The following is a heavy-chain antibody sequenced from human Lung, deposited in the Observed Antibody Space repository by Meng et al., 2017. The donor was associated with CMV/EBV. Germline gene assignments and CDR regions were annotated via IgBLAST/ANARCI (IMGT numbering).Heavy chain of an antibody. Sequence: ASXXVSCKASGYTFTGYYLHWVRQAPGQGLEWMGWINSKIGDANYTQKFQGRVTVTRDTSISTAYMELKRLTYDDTAVYFCARKVFRASDAFAIWGQGKMV. CDR1: GYTFTGYY. V-gene: IGHV1-2*02. CDR2: INSKIGDA. CDR3: ARKVFRASDAFAI. J-gene: IGHJ3*02.